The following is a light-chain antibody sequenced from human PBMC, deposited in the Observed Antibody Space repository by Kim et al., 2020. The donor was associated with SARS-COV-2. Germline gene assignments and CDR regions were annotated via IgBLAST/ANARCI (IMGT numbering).Light chain of an antibody. CDR1: QYIDNW. V-gene: IGKV3-11*01. CDR3: QHRQTWPLT. CDR2: DAS. J-gene: IGKJ2*01. Sequence: EIVLTQSPVTLSLSPGQRATLSCRASQYIDNWLAWYQQKPGQVPRLLIYDASNRANGIPARFSGSGSGTDFTLTISSLEPDDFAVYYCQHRQTWPLTFGQGTKLEI.